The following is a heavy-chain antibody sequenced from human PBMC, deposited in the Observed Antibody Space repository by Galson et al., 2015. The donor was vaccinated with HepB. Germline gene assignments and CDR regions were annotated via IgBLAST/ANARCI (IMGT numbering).Heavy chain of an antibody. D-gene: IGHD1-1*01. Sequence: SVKVSCKASGGTFSNYAISWVRQAPGQGLEWMGGIIPISRTPKSAQKFQGRVTITADEFPSTAYMELSSLRSEDTAVYCCARGGGYNWNAYFDYWGQGTLVTVSS. CDR1: GGTFSNYA. CDR3: ARGGGYNWNAYFDY. J-gene: IGHJ4*02. V-gene: IGHV1-69*13. CDR2: IIPISRTP.